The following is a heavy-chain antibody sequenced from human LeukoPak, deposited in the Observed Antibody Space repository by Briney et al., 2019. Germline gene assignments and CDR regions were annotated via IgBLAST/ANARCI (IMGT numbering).Heavy chain of an antibody. V-gene: IGHV3-13*01. Sequence: GGSLRLSCAASGFTFSSYDMHWVRQATGKGLEWVSAIGTAGDTYYPSSVKGRFTISRENAKNSLYLQMNSLRAGDTAVYYCARARRDFWSGYWFDYWGQGTLVTVSS. D-gene: IGHD3-3*01. CDR3: ARARRDFWSGYWFDY. CDR1: GFTFSSYD. J-gene: IGHJ4*02. CDR2: IGTAGDT.